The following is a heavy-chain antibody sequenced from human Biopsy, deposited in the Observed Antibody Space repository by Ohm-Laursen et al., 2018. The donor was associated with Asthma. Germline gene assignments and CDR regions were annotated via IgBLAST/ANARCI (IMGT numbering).Heavy chain of an antibody. D-gene: IGHD3-3*02. Sequence: SLRLSCTASGFTFSNYVMSWVRQAPGKGLEWVSSITGSGGFTYYADSVKGRFTISRDIAKNSLYLQMNSLRAEDTAVYYCARTFHFWSPYHAEHYQLWGQGTLVTAPS. CDR2: ITGSGGFT. CDR1: GFTFSNYV. CDR3: ARTFHFWSPYHAEHYQL. V-gene: IGHV3-23*01. J-gene: IGHJ1*01.